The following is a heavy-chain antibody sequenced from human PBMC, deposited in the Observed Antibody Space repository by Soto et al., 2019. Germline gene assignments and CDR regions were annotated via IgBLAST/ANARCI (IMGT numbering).Heavy chain of an antibody. D-gene: IGHD1-20*01. CDR3: ARGIRVARQHLDY. Sequence: QVQLVESGGGVVQPGKSLRLSCAGSEFTFSSYAMHWARQAPGKGLEWVTVISIRGGDEYYAESVRGRFTISRDDSKNTLYLQMDSLRVEDTAVYYCARGIRVARQHLDYWGQGTLVTVSS. J-gene: IGHJ4*02. V-gene: IGHV3-30*03. CDR2: ISIRGGDE. CDR1: EFTFSSYA.